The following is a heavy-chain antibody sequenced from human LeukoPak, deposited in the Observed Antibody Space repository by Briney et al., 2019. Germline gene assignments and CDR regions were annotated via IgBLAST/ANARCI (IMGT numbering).Heavy chain of an antibody. Sequence: ASVKVSCEASGYTLTSYGINWMRQAPGQGLEWMGWISTQSGNTDYAQKVQGRLTLTTDRSTNTAYMELRSLRSDDTAVYYCARGAYGDKWGQGTMVTVSS. CDR1: GYTLTSYG. V-gene: IGHV1-18*01. D-gene: IGHD4-17*01. CDR3: ARGAYGDK. J-gene: IGHJ4*02. CDR2: ISTQSGNT.